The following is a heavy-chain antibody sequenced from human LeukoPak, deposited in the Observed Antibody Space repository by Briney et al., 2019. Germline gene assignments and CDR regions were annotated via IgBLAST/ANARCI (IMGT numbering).Heavy chain of an antibody. J-gene: IGHJ6*02. CDR2: ITYDGSNK. CDR1: GFTFSSYG. Sequence: PGRSLRLSCAASGFTFSSYGMHWVRQAPGKGLEWVAVITYDGSNKSYADSVKGRFTISRDNSKNTLYLQMNSLRAGDTAVYYCAKVGYCSSTSCYMIVDYYYYGMDVWGQGTTVTVSS. CDR3: AKVGYCSSTSCYMIVDYYYYGMDV. D-gene: IGHD2-2*02. V-gene: IGHV3-30*18.